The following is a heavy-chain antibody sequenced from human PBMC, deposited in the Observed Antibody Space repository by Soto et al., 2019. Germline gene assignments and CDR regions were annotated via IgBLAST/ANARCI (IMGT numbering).Heavy chain of an antibody. Sequence: GASVKVSCKASGYSFTDYHIHWVRQAPGQGLEWLGRINPKSGGTSTAQKFQGWVTMTTDTSISTASTELTRLTSDDTAIYYCARGDSTDCSNGVCSFFYNHDMDVWGQGTTVTVYS. D-gene: IGHD2-8*01. J-gene: IGHJ6*02. CDR3: ARGDSTDCSNGVCSFFYNHDMDV. V-gene: IGHV1-2*04. CDR2: INPKSGGT. CDR1: GYSFTDYH.